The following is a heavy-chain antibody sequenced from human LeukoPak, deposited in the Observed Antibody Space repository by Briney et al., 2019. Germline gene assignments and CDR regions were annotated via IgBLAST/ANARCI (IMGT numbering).Heavy chain of an antibody. V-gene: IGHV4-61*01. CDR1: GGSVSSGSYY. Sequence: KPSETLSLTCTVSGGSVSSGSYYWSWIRQPPGKGLEWIVYIYYSGNTNYNPSLKSRVTISVDTSKNQFSLKLSSVTAADTAVYYCARGLSLQQQPRYMGFDYWGQGTLVTVSS. CDR2: IYYSGNT. J-gene: IGHJ4*02. CDR3: ARGLSLQQQPRYMGFDY. D-gene: IGHD6-13*01.